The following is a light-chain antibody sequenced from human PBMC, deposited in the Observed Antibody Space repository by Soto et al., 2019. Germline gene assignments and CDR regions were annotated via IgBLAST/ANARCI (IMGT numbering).Light chain of an antibody. CDR1: SSDVGGYNY. CDR2: EGD. CDR3: GSFARSSSFYA. V-gene: IGLV2-23*01. Sequence: QCARTRLASASGSPGRSLTISCNGTSSDVGGYNYVSWYQQHPGKAPKLIIFEGDRRPSGVSGRFSGSKSGNTASLTISGLQAEEEADYYCGSFARSSSFYACGTGTRVTVL. J-gene: IGLJ1*01.